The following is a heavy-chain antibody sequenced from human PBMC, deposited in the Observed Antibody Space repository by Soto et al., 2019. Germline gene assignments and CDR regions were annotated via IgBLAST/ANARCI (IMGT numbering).Heavy chain of an antibody. D-gene: IGHD2-2*01. V-gene: IGHV4-31*03. J-gene: IGHJ6*02. CDR2: IYYSGST. CDR3: ARDVVPAVNDGYGMDV. CDR1: GGSISSGGYY. Sequence: SETLSLTCTVSGGSISSGGYYWSWIRQHPGKGLEWIGYIYYSGSTYYNPSLKSRVTISVDTSKNQFSLKLSSVTAADTAVYYCARDVVPAVNDGYGMDVWAQGTTVTVSS.